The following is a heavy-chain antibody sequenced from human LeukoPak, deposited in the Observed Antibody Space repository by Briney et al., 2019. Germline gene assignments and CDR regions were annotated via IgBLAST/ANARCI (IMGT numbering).Heavy chain of an antibody. J-gene: IGHJ4*02. CDR2: IYTSGST. CDR3: ARTYSSGWYSSFVY. CDR1: GGSISSGSYY. Sequence: SQTLSLTCTVSGGSISSGSYYWSWIRQPAGKGLEWIGRIYTSGSTNYNPSLKSRVTISVDTSKNQFSLKLSSVTAADTAVYYCARTYSSGWYSSFVYWGQGTLVTVSS. V-gene: IGHV4-61*02. D-gene: IGHD6-13*01.